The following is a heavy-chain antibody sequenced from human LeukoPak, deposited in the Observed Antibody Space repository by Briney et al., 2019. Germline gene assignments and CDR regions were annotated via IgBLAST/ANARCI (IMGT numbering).Heavy chain of an antibody. CDR3: ARGTSLGIVVVPAAGPYYFDY. J-gene: IGHJ4*02. CDR2: INHSGST. Sequence: GSLRLSCAASGFTFSSYAMSWIRQPPGKGLEWIGEINHSGSTNYNPSLKSRVTISVDTSKNQFSLKLSSVTAADTAVYYCARGTSLGIVVVPAAGPYYFDYWGQGTLVTVSS. D-gene: IGHD2-2*03. V-gene: IGHV4-34*01. CDR1: GFTFSSYA.